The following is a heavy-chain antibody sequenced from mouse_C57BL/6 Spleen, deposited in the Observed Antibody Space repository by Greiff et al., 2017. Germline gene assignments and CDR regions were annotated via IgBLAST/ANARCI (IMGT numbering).Heavy chain of an antibody. CDR2: FHPYNDDT. CDR3: ARSYYYGSSYYAMDY. V-gene: IGHV1-47*01. Sequence: VQLQQSGAELVKPGASVKMSCKASGYTFTTYPIEWMKQNHGKSLEWIGNFHPYNDDTKYNEKFKGKATLTVEKSSSTVYLELSRLTSDDSAVYYCARSYYYGSSYYAMDYWGQGTSVTVSA. J-gene: IGHJ4*01. D-gene: IGHD1-1*01. CDR1: GYTFTTYP.